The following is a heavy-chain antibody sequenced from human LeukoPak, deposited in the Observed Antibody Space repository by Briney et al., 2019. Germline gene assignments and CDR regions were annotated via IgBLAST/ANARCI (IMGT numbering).Heavy chain of an antibody. D-gene: IGHD6-19*01. V-gene: IGHV4-34*01. CDR1: GGSFSGYY. J-gene: IGHJ4*02. CDR2: INHSGST. Sequence: SETLSLTCAVYGGSFSGYYLSWIPQPPGKGLEWIGEINHSGSTNYNPSLKSRVTISVDTSKNQFSLKLSSVTAADTAVYYCARHGQLWFLYSSGWYYFDYWGQGTLVPVSS. CDR3: ARHGQLWFLYSSGWYYFDY.